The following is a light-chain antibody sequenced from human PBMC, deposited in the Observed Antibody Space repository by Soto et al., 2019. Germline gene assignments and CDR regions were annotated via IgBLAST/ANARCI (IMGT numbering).Light chain of an antibody. CDR1: NSNIASNT. CDR2: YNN. CDR3: AAWDDTLKRYV. V-gene: IGLV1-44*01. J-gene: IGLJ1*01. Sequence: QSVLTQTPSASETPGQTVSISCSGSNSNIASNTVNWYQHLPGTAPKLLIYYNNQRPSGVPDRFSGSKSGTSASLAISGLXSEDESDYYCAAWDDTLKRYVFGTGTKVTVL.